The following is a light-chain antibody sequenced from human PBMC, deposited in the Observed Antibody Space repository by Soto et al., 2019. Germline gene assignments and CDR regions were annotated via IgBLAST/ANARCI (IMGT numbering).Light chain of an antibody. CDR3: SSYAGSSSWV. Sequence: QSALTQPASVSGSPGQSIAISCTGTSSDVGSYNYVSWYQQHPGKAPKLMIYDVTNRPSGVSDRFSGSKSGNTASLTISGLQAEDEADYYCSSYAGSSSWVFDGGTKLTVL. CDR2: DVT. V-gene: IGLV2-14*03. CDR1: SSDVGSYNY. J-gene: IGLJ3*02.